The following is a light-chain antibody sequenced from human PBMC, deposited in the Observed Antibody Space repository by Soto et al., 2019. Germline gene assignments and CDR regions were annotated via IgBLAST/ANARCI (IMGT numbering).Light chain of an antibody. V-gene: IGKV3-20*01. J-gene: IGKJ4*01. Sequence: ENVLTQSPGTLSFSPGEKDTLSCRASQSVSSVYLAWYQQKPGQAPRLLIFGPATRATGIPDRFSGSGSGTDFTLTISRLEPEDFAVYYCQQYGSSPTFGGGTKVDIK. CDR2: GPA. CDR3: QQYGSSPT. CDR1: QSVSSVY.